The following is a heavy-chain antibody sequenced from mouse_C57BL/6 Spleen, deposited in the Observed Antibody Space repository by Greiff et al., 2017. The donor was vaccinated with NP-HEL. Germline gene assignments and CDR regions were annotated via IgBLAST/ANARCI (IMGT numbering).Heavy chain of an antibody. CDR1: GFNITDYY. D-gene: IGHD2-2*01. Sequence: EVQLQQSGAELVKPGASVKLSCTASGFNITDYYMHWVKQRTEQGLEWIGRIDPEDGETKYAPKFQGKATITADTSSNTAYLQLSSLTSEDTAVYYCAIAEISMVTTRLYYAMDYWGQGTSVTVSS. V-gene: IGHV14-2*01. CDR3: AIAEISMVTTRLYYAMDY. CDR2: IDPEDGET. J-gene: IGHJ4*01.